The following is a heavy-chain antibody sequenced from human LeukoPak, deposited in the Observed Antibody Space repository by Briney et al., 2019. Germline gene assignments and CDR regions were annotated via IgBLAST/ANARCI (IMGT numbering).Heavy chain of an antibody. CDR3: ARVGDHFHWYLDL. CDR1: GFTVSTNY. D-gene: IGHD3-10*01. V-gene: IGHV3-53*01. CDR2: LYSGSDT. Sequence: GGSLRLSCAASGFTVSTNYMNWVRQAPGKGLEWVSILYSGSDTYYADSVKGRFTISRASSKNILSLQMNNLRAEDTAVYYCARVGDHFHWYLDLWGRGTLVTVSS. J-gene: IGHJ2*01.